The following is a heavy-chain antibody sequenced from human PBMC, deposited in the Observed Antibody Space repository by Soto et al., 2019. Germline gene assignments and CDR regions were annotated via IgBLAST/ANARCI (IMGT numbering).Heavy chain of an antibody. Sequence: SETLSLTCTVSGGSISSGGYYWSWIRQYPGKGLEWIGNIFYSGTTSYNPSLKSRVAISIDTSKNQFSLKLSSVTAADTAVYYCARARRVVVVPAAKVAPRGWFDPWGQGTLVTVSS. CDR3: ARARRVVVVPAAKVAPRGWFDP. D-gene: IGHD2-2*01. J-gene: IGHJ5*02. CDR1: GGSISSGGYY. V-gene: IGHV4-31*03. CDR2: IFYSGTT.